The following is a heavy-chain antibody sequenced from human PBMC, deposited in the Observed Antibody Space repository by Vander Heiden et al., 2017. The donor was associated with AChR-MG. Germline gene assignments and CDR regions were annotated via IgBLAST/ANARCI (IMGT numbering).Heavy chain of an antibody. V-gene: IGHV1-69*06. D-gene: IGHD2-2*01. CDR2: IIPIFGTA. CDR1: GGTFSSYA. Sequence: QVQLVQSGAEVKKPGSSVKVSCKASGGTFSSYAISWVRQAPGQGLEWMGGIIPIFGTANYAQKFQGRVTITADKSTSTAYMELSSLRSEDTAVYYCAREGGAYCSSTSCYQFDPWGQGTLVTVSS. J-gene: IGHJ5*02. CDR3: AREGGAYCSSTSCYQFDP.